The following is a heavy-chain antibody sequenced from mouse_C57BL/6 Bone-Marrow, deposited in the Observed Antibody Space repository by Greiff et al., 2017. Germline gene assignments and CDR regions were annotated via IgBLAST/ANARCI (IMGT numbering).Heavy chain of an antibody. CDR1: GFNIKDDY. D-gene: IGHD1-1*01. CDR2: IDPENGDT. J-gene: IGHJ2*01. V-gene: IGHV14-4*01. CDR3: TTILRSYFDY. Sequence: EVQLQQSGAELVRLGASVKLSCTASGFNIKDDYMHWVKQRPEQGLEWIGWIDPENGDTEYASKFQGKATITADTSSNTAYLQLSSLTSEDTAVYYCTTILRSYFDYWGQGTTLTVSS.